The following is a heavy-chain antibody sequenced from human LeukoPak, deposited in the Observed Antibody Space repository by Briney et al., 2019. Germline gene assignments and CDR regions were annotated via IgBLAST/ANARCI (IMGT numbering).Heavy chain of an antibody. CDR2: INYSGST. D-gene: IGHD6-6*01. V-gene: IGHV4-34*01. J-gene: IGHJ3*01. CDR3: AKVYSSSSRDAFDV. CDR1: GGPFSGYY. Sequence: PSETLSLTCAVYGGPFSGYYWSWIRQPPGKWLEWIGEINYSGSTNYNASLESRVTISADTSKKQFTLNLSSVTAADTAVYYCAKVYSSSSRDAFDVWGPGTMVTVSS.